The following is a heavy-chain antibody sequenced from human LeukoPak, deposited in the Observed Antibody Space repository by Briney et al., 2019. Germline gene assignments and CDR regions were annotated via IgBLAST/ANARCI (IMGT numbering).Heavy chain of an antibody. Sequence: PGGSLRLSCAASGFTFSSYSMNWVRQAPGKGLEWVSSISSSSSYIYYADSVKGRFTISRDNAKNSLYLQMNSLRAEDMAVYYCAREMGPPGRMSLWYYFDYWGQGTLVTVSS. CDR2: ISSSSSYI. J-gene: IGHJ4*02. D-gene: IGHD3-16*01. CDR3: AREMGPPGRMSLWYYFDY. V-gene: IGHV3-21*01. CDR1: GFTFSSYS.